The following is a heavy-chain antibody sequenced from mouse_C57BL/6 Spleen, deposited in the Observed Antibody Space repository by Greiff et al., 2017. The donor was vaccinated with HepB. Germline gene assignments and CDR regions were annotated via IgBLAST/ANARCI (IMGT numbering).Heavy chain of an antibody. CDR2: IHPSDSDT. D-gene: IGHD2-4*01. Sequence: QVQLQQPGAELVKPGASVKVSCKASGYTFTSYWMHWVKQRPGQGLEWIGRIHPSDSDTNYNQKFKGKATLTVDKSSSTAYMQLSSLTSEDSAVYYFAMGYDYDGRRFAYWGQGTLVTVSA. CDR3: AMGYDYDGRRFAY. J-gene: IGHJ3*01. CDR1: GYTFTSYW. V-gene: IGHV1-74*01.